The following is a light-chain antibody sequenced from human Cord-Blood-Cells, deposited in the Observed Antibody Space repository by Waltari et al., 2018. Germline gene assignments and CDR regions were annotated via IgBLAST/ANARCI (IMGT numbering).Light chain of an antibody. Sequence: DIQMTQSPSTLSASVGDRVTITCRASPSISSWLAWYQQKPGKAPKLLIYKAYSLESGVPSRFSGSGSGTEFTLTISSLQPDDFATYYCQQYNSYSGTFGGGTKVEIK. J-gene: IGKJ4*01. V-gene: IGKV1-5*03. CDR3: QQYNSYSGT. CDR2: KAY. CDR1: PSISSW.